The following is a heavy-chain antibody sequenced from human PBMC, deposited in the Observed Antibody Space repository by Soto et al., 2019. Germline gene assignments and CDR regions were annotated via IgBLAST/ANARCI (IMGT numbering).Heavy chain of an antibody. CDR2: ISAYNGNT. Sequence: ASVKVSCKASGYTFTSYGISWVRQAPGQGLEWMGWISAYNGNTNYAQKLQGRVTMTTDTSTSTAYMELRSLRSDDTAVYYCATIQLREMATLGGMDVWGQGTTVTVS. CDR3: ATIQLREMATLGGMDV. CDR1: GYTFTSYG. J-gene: IGHJ6*02. V-gene: IGHV1-18*04. D-gene: IGHD5-18*01.